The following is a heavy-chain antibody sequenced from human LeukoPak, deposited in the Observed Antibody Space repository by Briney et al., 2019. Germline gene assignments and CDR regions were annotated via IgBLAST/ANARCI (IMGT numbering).Heavy chain of an antibody. CDR1: GFTFSSYA. J-gene: IGHJ6*02. CDR3: ARVRYYYDYYGMDV. V-gene: IGHV3-23*01. Sequence: GGSLRLSCAASGFTFSSYAMSWVRQAPGKGLEWVSAISGSGGSTYYADSVKGRFTISRDNSKNTLYLQMNSLRAEDTAVYYCARVRYYYDYYGMDVWGQGTTVTVSS. CDR2: ISGSGGST.